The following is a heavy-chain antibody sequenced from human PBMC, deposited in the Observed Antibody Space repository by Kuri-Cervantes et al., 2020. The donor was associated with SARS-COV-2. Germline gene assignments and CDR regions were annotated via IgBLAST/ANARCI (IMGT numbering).Heavy chain of an antibody. D-gene: IGHD2-21*01. CDR2: ISAYNGNT. CDR3: ARIVGSLGTDF. V-gene: IGHV1-18*01. Sequence: ASVKVSCKASGYTFTSYGISWVRQAPGQGLEWMGWISAYNGNTNYAQKLQGRVTMTTDTSTSTAYMELSSLRYEDTAVYYCARIVGSLGTDFWGQGSLVTVSS. J-gene: IGHJ4*02. CDR1: GYTFTSYG.